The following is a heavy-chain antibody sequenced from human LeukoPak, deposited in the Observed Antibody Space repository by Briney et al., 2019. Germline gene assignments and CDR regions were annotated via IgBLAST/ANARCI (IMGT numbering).Heavy chain of an antibody. CDR1: DDSIYDYY. CDR2: IYYSGST. J-gene: IGHJ4*02. CDR3: ARQEYGSATYYLY. Sequence: PSETLSLTCTISDDSIYDYYWSWLRQPPGQGLEWIGYIYYSGSTNYNPSLESRLTISVDTSKNQFSLKLSSVTAADTAVYYCARQEYGSATYYLYWGQGTLVTVSS. D-gene: IGHD3-10*01. V-gene: IGHV4-59*08.